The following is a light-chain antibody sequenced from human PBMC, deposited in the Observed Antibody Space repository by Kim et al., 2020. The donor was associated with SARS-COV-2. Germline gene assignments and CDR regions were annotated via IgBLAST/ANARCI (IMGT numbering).Light chain of an antibody. CDR2: GAS. V-gene: IGKV3-15*01. J-gene: IGKJ4*01. CDR1: QNVRSN. Sequence: EIVMTQSPATLSVSPGERVTLSCRASQNVRSNLAWYQQKPGQAPRLLIYGASNRATGIPARFSGSGSGTQFTLTISRLQSEDVAVYYCQQYNNWPLTFGGGTKVDIK. CDR3: QQYNNWPLT.